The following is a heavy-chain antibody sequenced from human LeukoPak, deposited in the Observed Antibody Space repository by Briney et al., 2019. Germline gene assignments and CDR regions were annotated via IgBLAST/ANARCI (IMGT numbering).Heavy chain of an antibody. Sequence: GGSLRLSCAASGFTFRSYDMHWLRQAPGKGLEYVSAISSNGGRTYYANSVKGRFTISRDNSRSTLYLQMGSLRAEDMAVYYCATYYYDSGGFHFHHWGQGTLVTVSS. D-gene: IGHD3-22*01. CDR2: ISSNGGRT. CDR1: GFTFRSYD. CDR3: ATYYYDSGGFHFHH. J-gene: IGHJ1*01. V-gene: IGHV3-64*01.